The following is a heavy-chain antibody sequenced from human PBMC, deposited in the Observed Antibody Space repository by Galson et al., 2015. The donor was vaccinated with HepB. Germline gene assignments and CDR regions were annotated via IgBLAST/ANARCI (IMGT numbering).Heavy chain of an antibody. J-gene: IGHJ5*02. Sequence: LTCTVSGGSISSSSYYWGWIRQPPGKGLEWIGSIYYSGSTYYNPSLKSRVTISVDTSKNQFSLKLSSVTAADTAVYYCARHRRGLRAMDGPDWFDPWGQGTLVTVSS. CDR3: ARHRRGLRAMDGPDWFDP. CDR1: GGSISSSSYY. CDR2: IYYSGST. D-gene: IGHD5-18*01. V-gene: IGHV4-39*01.